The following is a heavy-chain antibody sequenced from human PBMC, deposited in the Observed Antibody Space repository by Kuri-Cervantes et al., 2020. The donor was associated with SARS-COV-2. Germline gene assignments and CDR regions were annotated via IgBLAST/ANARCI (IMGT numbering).Heavy chain of an antibody. CDR3: ARRDLLSFPDYYGMDV. CDR1: GLTVSSNY. CDR2: ISSSSSYI. J-gene: IGHJ6*01. V-gene: IGHV3-21*01. D-gene: IGHD3-3*01. Sequence: GGSLRLSCAASGLTVSSNYMNWVRQAPGKGLEWVSSISSSSSYIYYADSVKGRFTISRDNAKNSLYLQMNSLRAEDTAVYYCARRDLLSFPDYYGMDVWGQGTTVTVSS.